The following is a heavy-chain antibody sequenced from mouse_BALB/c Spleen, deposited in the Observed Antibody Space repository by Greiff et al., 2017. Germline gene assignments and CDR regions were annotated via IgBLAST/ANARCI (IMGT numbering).Heavy chain of an antibody. Sequence: EVQGVESGGGLVKPGGSLKLSCAASGFTFSDYYMYWVRQTPEKRLEWVATISDGGSYTYYPDSVKGRFTISRDNAKNNLYLQMSSLKSEDTAMYYCAGVYGELLASWFAYGGQGNLVTVSA. D-gene: IGHD2-1*01. J-gene: IGHJ3*01. V-gene: IGHV5-4*02. CDR3: AGVYGELLASWFAY. CDR2: ISDGGSYT. CDR1: GFTFSDYY.